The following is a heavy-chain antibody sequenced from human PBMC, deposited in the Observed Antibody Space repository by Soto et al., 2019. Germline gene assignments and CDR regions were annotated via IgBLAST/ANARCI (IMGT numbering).Heavy chain of an antibody. CDR1: GGSFSGYY. CDR3: ARGGPHVDY. J-gene: IGHJ4*02. CDR2: INHSGST. Sequence: SETLSLTCAVYGGSFSGYYWSWIRQPPGKGLEWIGEINHSGSTNYNPSLKSRVTISVDTSKNQFALKLSSVTAADTAVYYCARGGPHVDYWGQGTLVTVSS. V-gene: IGHV4-34*01.